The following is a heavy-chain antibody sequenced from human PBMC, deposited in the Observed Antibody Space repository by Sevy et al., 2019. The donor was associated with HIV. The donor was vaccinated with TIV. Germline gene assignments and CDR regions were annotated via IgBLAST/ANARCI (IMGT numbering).Heavy chain of an antibody. V-gene: IGHV4-31*03. CDR3: ARSMIVVPATFDY. J-gene: IGHJ4*02. Sequence: SETLSLTCTVSGGSISSGGYYWSWIRQHPGKGLEWIGYIYYSGRTYYNPSLKSRVTISVDTSKNQFSLKLSSVTAADTAVYYCARSMIVVPATFDYWGQGTLVTVSS. D-gene: IGHD3-22*01. CDR2: IYYSGRT. CDR1: GGSISSGGYY.